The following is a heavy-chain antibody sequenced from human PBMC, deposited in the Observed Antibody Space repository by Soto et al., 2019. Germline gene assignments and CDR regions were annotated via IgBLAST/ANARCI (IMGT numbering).Heavy chain of an antibody. CDR1: GYTFTDYY. CDR2: INPNSGVT. J-gene: IGHJ4*02. CDR3: ARVVSGWSPFDL. D-gene: IGHD6-19*01. Sequence: QVQLVQSGAEVKKPGASVKVSCKASGYTFTDYYVHWVRQAPGQGLEWMGWINPNSGVTNYAQKFQGWVTLTRDTSVSTADMELNRLKSDDTAVFFCARVVSGWSPFDLWGQGTLGTVSS. V-gene: IGHV1-2*04.